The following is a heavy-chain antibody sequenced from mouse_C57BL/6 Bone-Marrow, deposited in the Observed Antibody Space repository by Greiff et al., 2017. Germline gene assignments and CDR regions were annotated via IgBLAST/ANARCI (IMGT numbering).Heavy chain of an antibody. CDR1: GFTFSSYT. V-gene: IGHV5-9*01. J-gene: IGHJ3*01. Sequence: EVQMVESGGGLVKPGGSLKLSCAASGFTFSSYTMSWVRQTPEKRLEWVATISGGGGNTYYPDSVKGRFTISRDNAKSTLYLQMSSLRSEDTALYYCARRHYYGTLFAYWGQGTLVTVSA. CDR2: ISGGGGNT. CDR3: ARRHYYGTLFAY. D-gene: IGHD1-1*01.